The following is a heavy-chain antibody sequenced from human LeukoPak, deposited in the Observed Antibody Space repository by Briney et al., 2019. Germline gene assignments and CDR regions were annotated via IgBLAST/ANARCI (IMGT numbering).Heavy chain of an antibody. CDR1: GFTFSTYA. D-gene: IGHD6-13*01. J-gene: IGHJ5*02. CDR2: TSGGGGSS. Sequence: GGSLRLSCAASGFTFSTYAMTWVRQAPGRGLEWVSATSGGGGSSYYADSVKGRFTMSRDNSKNTVYLQMNSLRAEDTAVYFCAKGKASSWLDWFDPWGQGTLVTVSS. CDR3: AKGKASSWLDWFDP. V-gene: IGHV3-23*01.